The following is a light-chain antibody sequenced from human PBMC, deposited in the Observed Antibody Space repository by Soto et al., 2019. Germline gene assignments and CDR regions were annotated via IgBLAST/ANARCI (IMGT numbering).Light chain of an antibody. J-gene: IGKJ5*01. CDR1: QSVSSY. V-gene: IGKV3-11*01. CDR3: QQRSNWPPTSIT. CDR2: DAS. Sequence: EIVLTQSPATLSLSPGERATLSCRASQSVSSYLAWYQQKPGQAPRLLIYDASNRATGIPARFSGSGSGTYFTLTISSLYFYDFAVYYCQQRSNWPPTSITFGQGTLLEIK.